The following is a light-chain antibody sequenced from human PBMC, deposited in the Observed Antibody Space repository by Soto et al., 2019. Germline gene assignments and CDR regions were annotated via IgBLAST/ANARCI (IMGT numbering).Light chain of an antibody. CDR1: QGIGTY. CDR2: AAS. CDR3: QQNYSATWT. J-gene: IGKJ1*01. Sequence: IQLTQSPSSLSASVGDRVTVTCRASQGIGTYLNWYQQKPGKAPKLLIYAASTLQSGVPSRFSGSGSETDFTLTISSLQPEDFASYSCQQNYSATWTFGQGTKVDIK. V-gene: IGKV1-39*01.